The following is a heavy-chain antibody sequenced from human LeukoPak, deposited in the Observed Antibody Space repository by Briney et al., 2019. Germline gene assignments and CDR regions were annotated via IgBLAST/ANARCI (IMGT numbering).Heavy chain of an antibody. D-gene: IGHD6-19*01. CDR3: ARDLAVAGAFDY. Sequence: ASVKVSCKASGYTFTSYYMHWVRQAPGQGLEWMGIINPSGGSTSYAQKSQGRVTMTRDTSTSTVYMELSSLRSEDTAVYYCARDLAVAGAFDYWGQGTLVTVSS. CDR2: INPSGGST. CDR1: GYTFTSYY. J-gene: IGHJ4*02. V-gene: IGHV1-46*01.